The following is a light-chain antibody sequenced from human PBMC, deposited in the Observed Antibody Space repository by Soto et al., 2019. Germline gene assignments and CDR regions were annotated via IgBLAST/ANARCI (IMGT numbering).Light chain of an antibody. Sequence: SVLTQAACVSGSPGQSITVSCTGASSGVGTYNYIAWYQQQPGKAPKLMISEVSNRPSGVSNRFSGSKSGNTASLIISGLQAEDEADYYVCSFTSITTYGFGTGTKVTVL. CDR1: SSGVGTYNY. CDR2: EVS. CDR3: CSFTSITTYG. V-gene: IGLV2-14*01. J-gene: IGLJ1*01.